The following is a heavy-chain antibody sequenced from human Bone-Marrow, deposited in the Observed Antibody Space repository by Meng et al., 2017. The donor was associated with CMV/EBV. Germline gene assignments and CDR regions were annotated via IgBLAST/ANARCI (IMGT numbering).Heavy chain of an antibody. CDR1: GGSISSGSYY. V-gene: IGHV4-61*02. CDR3: ARVRSAAGNADWFDP. D-gene: IGHD6-13*01. CDR2: IYSSGST. J-gene: IGHJ5*02. Sequence: QVQLQESGPGLVKPSQTLSLTCTASGGSISSGSYYWSWIRQPAGKGLEWIGRIYSSGSTNYNPSLKSRVTISVDTSKNQFSLKLSSVTAADTAVYYCARVRSAAGNADWFDPWGQGTLVTVSS.